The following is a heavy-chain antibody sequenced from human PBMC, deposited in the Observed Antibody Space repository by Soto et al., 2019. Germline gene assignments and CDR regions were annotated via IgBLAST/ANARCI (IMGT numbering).Heavy chain of an antibody. CDR3: ASQTPGHTDSYGRTLDY. CDR1: GYTFTSYY. CDR2: INPSGGST. J-gene: IGHJ4*02. Sequence: ASVKASCKASGYTFTSYYMHWVRQAPGQGLEWMGIINPSGGSTSYAQKFQGRVTMTRDTSTSTVYMELSSLRSEDTAVYYCASQTPGHTDSYGRTLDYWGQGTLVTVSS. V-gene: IGHV1-46*01. D-gene: IGHD5-18*01.